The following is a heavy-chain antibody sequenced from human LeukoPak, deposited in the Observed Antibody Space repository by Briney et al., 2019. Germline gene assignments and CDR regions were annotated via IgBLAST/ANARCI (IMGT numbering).Heavy chain of an antibody. D-gene: IGHD3-10*01. CDR3: AAMVRGEFDP. J-gene: IGHJ5*02. CDR1: GGSISSSSYY. Sequence: SETLSITCTVSGGSISSSSYYWGWIRQPPGRGLEWIGSSYYSGSTYYNPSLKSRVTISVDTSKNQFSLKLSSVTAADTAVYYCAAMVRGEFDPWGQGTLVTVSS. V-gene: IGHV4-39*07. CDR2: SYYSGST.